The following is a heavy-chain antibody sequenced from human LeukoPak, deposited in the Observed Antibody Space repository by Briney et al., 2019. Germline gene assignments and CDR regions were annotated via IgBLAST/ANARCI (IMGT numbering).Heavy chain of an antibody. CDR3: ARLAVDYGAKGRSAFDI. CDR2: IYYSGST. Sequence: PSETLSLTCTVSGGSISSSSYYWGWIRQPPGKGLEWIGSIYYSGSTYYNPSLKRRVTISVDTSKNQFSLKLSSVTAADTAVYYCARLAVDYGAKGRSAFDIWGQGTMVTVSS. V-gene: IGHV4-39*01. J-gene: IGHJ3*02. CDR1: GGSISSSSYY. D-gene: IGHD4-17*01.